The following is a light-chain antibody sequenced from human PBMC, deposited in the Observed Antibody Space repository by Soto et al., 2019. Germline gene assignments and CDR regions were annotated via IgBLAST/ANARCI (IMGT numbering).Light chain of an antibody. CDR2: DAT. CDR3: HQRYNSPPYT. J-gene: IGKJ2*01. Sequence: EIVLTQSPATLSLSPGERATLSCRASQTVSSYLAWYQQKPGQAPRLLIYDATISDTGIPDRVSASRSGTAFTLTIIILEPEDVAVYYCHQRYNSPPYTFGQGTKLEIK. V-gene: IGKV3-11*01. CDR1: QTVSSY.